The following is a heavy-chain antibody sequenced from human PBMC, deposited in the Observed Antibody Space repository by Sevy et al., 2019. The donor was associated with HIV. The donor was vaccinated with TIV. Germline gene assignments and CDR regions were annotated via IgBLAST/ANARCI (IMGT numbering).Heavy chain of an antibody. CDR1: GGSFSGYY. CDR3: ARRGIRYFDWLLESTFDY. V-gene: IGHV4-34*01. D-gene: IGHD3-9*01. Sequence: SETLSLTCAVYGGSFSGYYWSWIRQPPGKGLEWIGEINHSGSTNYNPSLKSRVTISVDTSTNQFSLMLSSVTAAGTAVYYCARRGIRYFDWLLESTFDYWGQGTLVTVSS. J-gene: IGHJ4*02. CDR2: INHSGST.